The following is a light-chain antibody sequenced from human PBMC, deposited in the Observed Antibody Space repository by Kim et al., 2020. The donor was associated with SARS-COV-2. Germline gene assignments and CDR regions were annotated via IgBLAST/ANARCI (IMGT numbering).Light chain of an antibody. J-gene: IGKJ4*01. CDR3: LQYTSHVLS. CDR2: SAS. CDR1: HGIRND. V-gene: IGKV1-17*02. Sequence: ALVGDRVTITCRASHGIRNDLTWYQQKPGQAPKRLIYSASNLQTGVPSRFSGSGSGTEFTLTISNVQPEDFATYYCLQYTSHVLSFGGGTKVDIK.